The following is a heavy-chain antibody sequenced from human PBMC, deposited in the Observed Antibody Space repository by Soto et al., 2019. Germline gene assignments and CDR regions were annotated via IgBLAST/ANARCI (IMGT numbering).Heavy chain of an antibody. D-gene: IGHD6-13*01. J-gene: IGHJ4*02. V-gene: IGHV1-69*13. CDR1: RGTFTTDA. Sequence: ASVKVSCKSSRGTFTTDAISWARQAPGQGLEWMGVIIPVFGPPTYAQRFQGRVTISADESTSTAHLELSNLRSEDTAIYYCVRGGHNSGWYRTFDFWGQGTLVTVSS. CDR2: IIPVFGPP. CDR3: VRGGHNSGWYRTFDF.